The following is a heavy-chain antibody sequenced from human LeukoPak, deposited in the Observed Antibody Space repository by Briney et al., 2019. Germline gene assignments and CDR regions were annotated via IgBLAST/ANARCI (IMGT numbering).Heavy chain of an antibody. J-gene: IGHJ6*02. CDR2: IYYSGST. Sequence: SETLSLTCAVYGGSFSGYYWSWIRQPPGKGLEWIGYIYYSGSTNYNPSLKSRVTISVDTSKNQFSLKLSSVTAADTAVYYCARRRIVATTANYYYYGMDVWGQGTTVTVSS. V-gene: IGHV4-59*08. D-gene: IGHD5-12*01. CDR1: GGSFSGYY. CDR3: ARRRIVATTANYYYYGMDV.